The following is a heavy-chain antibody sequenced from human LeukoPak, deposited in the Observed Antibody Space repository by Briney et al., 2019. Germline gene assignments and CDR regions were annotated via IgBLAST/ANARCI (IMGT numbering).Heavy chain of an antibody. J-gene: IGHJ4*02. CDR2: ITSSSTTI. D-gene: IGHD3-22*01. V-gene: IGHV3-48*04. Sequence: GGSLRLSCAASGFTFSSYAIHWVRQAPGKGLEWISYITSSSTTIHYADSVRGRFTISRDNAKDILFLQMNSLRAEDTAVYYCARDGYYYDSSGSYYVSDFWGQGTLVTVSS. CDR3: ARDGYYYDSSGSYYVSDF. CDR1: GFTFSSYA.